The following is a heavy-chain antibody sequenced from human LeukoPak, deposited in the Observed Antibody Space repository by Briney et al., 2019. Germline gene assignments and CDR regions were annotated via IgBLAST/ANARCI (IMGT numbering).Heavy chain of an antibody. CDR3: ARGGLYCSGGSCLRFDP. Sequence: GASVKVSCKASGGTFSSYAISWVRQAPGHGLEWVGGIIPIFGTANYAQKFQGRVTITADESTSTAYMELSSLRSEDTAVYYCARGGLYCSGGSCLRFDPWGQGTLVTVSS. J-gene: IGHJ5*02. CDR2: IIPIFGTA. V-gene: IGHV1-69*01. D-gene: IGHD2-15*01. CDR1: GGTFSSYA.